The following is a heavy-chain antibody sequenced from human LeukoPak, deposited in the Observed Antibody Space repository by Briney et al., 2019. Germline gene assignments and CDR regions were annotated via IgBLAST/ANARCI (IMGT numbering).Heavy chain of an antibody. CDR1: GGSFSGYY. J-gene: IGHJ2*01. CDR2: INHSGST. V-gene: IGHV4-34*01. D-gene: IGHD3-22*01. CDR3: ARDRDYYDSSGRDWYFDL. Sequence: SETLSLTCAVYGGSFSGYYWSWIRQPPGKGLEWIGEINHSGSTNYNPSLKSRVTISVDTSKNQFSLKLSSVTAADTAVYYCARDRDYYDSSGRDWYFDLWGRGILVTVSS.